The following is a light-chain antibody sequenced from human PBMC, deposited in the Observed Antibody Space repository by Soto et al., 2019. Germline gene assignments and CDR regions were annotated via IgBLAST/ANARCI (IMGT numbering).Light chain of an antibody. CDR2: WAY. CDR1: QSVLYSSNNKNY. V-gene: IGKV4-1*01. Sequence: DIVMTQSPDSLAVSLGERATINCKSSQSVLYSSNNKNYLAWYQQKPGQPPKLLIYWAYTRESGVHDRFSGSGSGTDFTLTISSLQAEDVAVYYCKQYYSTPLTFGGGTKVDIK. CDR3: KQYYSTPLT. J-gene: IGKJ4*01.